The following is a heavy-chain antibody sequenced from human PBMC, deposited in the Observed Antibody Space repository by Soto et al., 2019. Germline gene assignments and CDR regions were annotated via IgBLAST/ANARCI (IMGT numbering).Heavy chain of an antibody. CDR1: GGSISSGDYY. CDR2: IYYSGST. J-gene: IGHJ6*02. D-gene: IGHD1-26*01. CDR3: ARDRGWESRLGHYYYGMDV. V-gene: IGHV4-30-4*01. Sequence: SETLSLTCTVSGGSISSGDYYWSWIRQPPGKGLEWIGYIYYSGSTYYNPSLKSRVTISVDTSKNQFSLKLSSVTAADTAVYYCARDRGWESRLGHYYYGMDVWGQGTTVTVSS.